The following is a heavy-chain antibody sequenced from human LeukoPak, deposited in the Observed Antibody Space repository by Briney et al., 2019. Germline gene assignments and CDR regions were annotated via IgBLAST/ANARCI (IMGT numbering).Heavy chain of an antibody. D-gene: IGHD6-13*01. J-gene: IGHJ3*02. CDR2: IIPIFGTA. V-gene: IGHV1-69*05. Sequence: SVKVSCKASGGTFSSYAISWVRQAPGQGLEWMGGIIPIFGTANYAQKFQGRVTITTDESTSTAYMELSSLRSEDTAVYYCARASSGYSSSWRSGGAFDIWGQGTRSPSLQ. CDR1: GGTFSSYA. CDR3: ARASSGYSSSWRSGGAFDI.